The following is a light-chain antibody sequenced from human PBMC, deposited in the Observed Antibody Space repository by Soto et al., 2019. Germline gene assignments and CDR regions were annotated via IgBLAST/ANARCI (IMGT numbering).Light chain of an antibody. CDR3: QQFQTYV. CDR1: QPIGDF. V-gene: IGKV1-5*03. CDR2: KAS. Sequence: DIQMTQSPSNLSASVGDRVTITCRASQPIGDFLAWYQQKPGKAPKLLIYKASRLERWDPSRFSGGGSGAEFTLTISSLQPDEFASYYCQQFQTYVFGQGTKVEIK. J-gene: IGKJ1*01.